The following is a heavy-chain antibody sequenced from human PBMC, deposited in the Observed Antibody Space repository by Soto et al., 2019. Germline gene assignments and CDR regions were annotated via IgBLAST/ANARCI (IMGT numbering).Heavy chain of an antibody. J-gene: IGHJ5*02. CDR1: GYSFTNND. D-gene: IGHD3-10*01. CDR2: MNPGSGDT. Sequence: ASVKVSCKASGYSFTNNDVSWVRQATGQGLEWMGWMNPGSGDTGYAQKFQGRVTMTRDISIATAYMQLSSLRSDDTAIYYCARIATCGSSNWFDPWGQGYLVSVSS. V-gene: IGHV1-8*01. CDR3: ARIATCGSSNWFDP.